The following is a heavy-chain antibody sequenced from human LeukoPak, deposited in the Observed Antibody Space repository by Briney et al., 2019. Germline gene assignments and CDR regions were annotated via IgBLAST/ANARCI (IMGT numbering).Heavy chain of an antibody. J-gene: IGHJ3*02. D-gene: IGHD3-10*02. CDR1: GFTFSSYE. CDR2: ISGSGSTM. V-gene: IGHV3-48*03. Sequence: GGSLRLSCAASGFTFSSYEMNWVRQAPGKGLEWVSYISGSGSTMYYADSVRGRFTISRDNAKNSLYLQMNSLRAEDTAVYYCARDLRITMFAFDIWGQGTMVTVSS. CDR3: ARDLRITMFAFDI.